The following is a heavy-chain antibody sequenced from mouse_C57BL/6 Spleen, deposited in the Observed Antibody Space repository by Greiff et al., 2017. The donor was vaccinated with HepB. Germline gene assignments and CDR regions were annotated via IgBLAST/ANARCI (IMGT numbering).Heavy chain of an antibody. V-gene: IGHV1-82*01. D-gene: IGHD1-1*01. CDR2: IYPGDGDT. Sequence: LQESGPELVKPGASVKISCKASGYAFSSSWMNWVKQRPGKGLEWIGRIYPGDGDTNYNGKFKGKATLTADKSSSTAYMQLSSLTSEDSAVYFCARSLAGDYFDYWGQGTTLTVSS. CDR1: GYAFSSSW. CDR3: ARSLAGDYFDY. J-gene: IGHJ2*01.